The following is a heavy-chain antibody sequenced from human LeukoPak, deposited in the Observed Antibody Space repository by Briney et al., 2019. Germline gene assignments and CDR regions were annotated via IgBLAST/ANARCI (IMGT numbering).Heavy chain of an antibody. CDR2: ISSSSSYI. CDR1: GFTFSSYS. CDR3: AREAPRGELPPPGFDY. J-gene: IGHJ4*02. D-gene: IGHD1-26*01. Sequence: KTGGSLRLSCAASGFTFSSYSMNWVRRAPGKGLEWVSSISSSSSYIYYADSVKGRFTISRDNAKNSLYLQMNSLRAEDTAVYYWAREAPRGELPPPGFDYGGQETLVTVSS. V-gene: IGHV3-21*01.